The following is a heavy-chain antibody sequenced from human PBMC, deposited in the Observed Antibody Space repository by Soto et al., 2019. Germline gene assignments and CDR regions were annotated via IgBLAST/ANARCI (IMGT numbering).Heavy chain of an antibody. CDR2: MSHDGSNQ. Sequence: PGGSLRLSCAASGFTFSSSGMHWVRQAPGKGLEWVAVMSHDGSNQFYADSVKGRFTISRDNSKNTLYLHMNTLRAEDTAVYYCAKGARGYSFAYFDYWGQGTLVTVSS. CDR3: AKGARGYSFAYFDY. J-gene: IGHJ4*02. CDR1: GFTFSSSG. V-gene: IGHV3-30*18. D-gene: IGHD5-18*01.